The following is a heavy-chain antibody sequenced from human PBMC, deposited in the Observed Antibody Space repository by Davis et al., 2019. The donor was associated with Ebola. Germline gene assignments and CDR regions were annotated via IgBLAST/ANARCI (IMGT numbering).Heavy chain of an antibody. CDR2: ISGISGNR. D-gene: IGHD3-3*01. Sequence: AASVKVSCKASGFAFGNYGITWVRQAPGQGLEWMGWISGISGNRNYADSLLGRVTMAIDAGTDTASMELRSLRSDDTAMYYCARSSTSIYGVAMTNDAFDFWGQGTMVIVSS. J-gene: IGHJ3*01. V-gene: IGHV1-18*01. CDR3: ARSSTSIYGVAMTNDAFDF. CDR1: GFAFGNYG.